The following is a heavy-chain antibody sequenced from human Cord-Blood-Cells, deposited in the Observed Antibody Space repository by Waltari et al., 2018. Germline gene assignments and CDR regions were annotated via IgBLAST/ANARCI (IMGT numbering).Heavy chain of an antibody. CDR1: GGSFRGYY. J-gene: IGHJ3*02. CDR3: ARRRAIFGVVIKAFDI. V-gene: IGHV4-34*01. CDR2: INHSGST. Sequence: QVQLQQWGAGLLKPSETLSLTCAVYGGSFRGYYWSWIRQPPGKGLEWIGAINHSGSTNYNPSLKSRVTISVDTSKNQFSLKLSSVTAADTAVYYCARRRAIFGVVIKAFDIWGQGTMVTVSS. D-gene: IGHD3-3*01.